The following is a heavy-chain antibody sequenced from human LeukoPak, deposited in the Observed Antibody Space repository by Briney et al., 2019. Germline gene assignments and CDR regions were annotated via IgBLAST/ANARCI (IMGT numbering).Heavy chain of an antibody. CDR3: ARAINKVFDY. J-gene: IGHJ4*02. CDR2: ISSSSSYI. CDR1: GFTFSSYS. V-gene: IGHV3-21*01. Sequence: KPGGSLRLSCAASGFTFSSYSMNWVRQAPGKGLEWVSSISSSSSYIYYADSVKGRFTISRDNSKNTLYLQMNSLRAEDTAVYYCARAINKVFDYWGQGTLVTVSS.